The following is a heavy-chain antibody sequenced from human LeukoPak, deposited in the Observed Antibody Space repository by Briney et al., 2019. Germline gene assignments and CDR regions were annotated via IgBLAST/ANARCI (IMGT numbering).Heavy chain of an antibody. J-gene: IGHJ6*04. V-gene: IGHV3-23*01. D-gene: IGHD3-10*01. CDR3: AKLYGSGSWDYYYGMDV. CDR2: ISGSGGST. CDR1: GFTFSSYA. Sequence: GGSLRLSCAASGFTFSSYAMSWVRRAPGKGLEWVSAISGSGGSTYYADSVKGRFTISRDNSKNTLYLQMNSLRAEDTAVYYCAKLYGSGSWDYYYGMDVWGKGTTVTVSS.